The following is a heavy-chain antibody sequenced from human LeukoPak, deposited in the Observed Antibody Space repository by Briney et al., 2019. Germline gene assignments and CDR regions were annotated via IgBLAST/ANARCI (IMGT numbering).Heavy chain of an antibody. J-gene: IGHJ4*02. CDR2: IYYSGST. CDR1: GGSISSGDYY. V-gene: IGHV4-30-4*08. CDR3: ARVSVRDYDFWSGYYNY. Sequence: SETLSLTCTVSGGSISSGDYYWSWIRQPPGKGLGWIGYIYYSGSTYYNPSLKSRVTISVDTSKNQYSLKLSSVTAADTAVYYCARVSVRDYDFWSGYYNYWGQGTLVTVSS. D-gene: IGHD3-3*01.